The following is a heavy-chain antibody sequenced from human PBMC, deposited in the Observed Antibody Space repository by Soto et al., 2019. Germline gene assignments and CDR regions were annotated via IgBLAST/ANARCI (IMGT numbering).Heavy chain of an antibody. D-gene: IGHD2-21*02. Sequence: GGSLRLSCAASGFSFTNFAMSWVRQAPGKGLEWVAGIGASGDITWYADSVKGRLSISRDNSKNTLYLQLNSLRFEDTAVYYCAKDDFTNRGDDYFDYWGPGTLVTVSS. J-gene: IGHJ4*02. V-gene: IGHV3-23*01. CDR2: IGASGDIT. CDR1: GFSFTNFA. CDR3: AKDDFTNRGDDYFDY.